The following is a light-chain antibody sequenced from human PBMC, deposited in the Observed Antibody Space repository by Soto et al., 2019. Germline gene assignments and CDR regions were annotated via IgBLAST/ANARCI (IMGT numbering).Light chain of an antibody. CDR1: SNDVGTYNR. Sequence: QSALTQPPSVSGSPGQSVTISCTGTSNDVGTYNRVSWYQEPPATATKLMIYEVNNPPSGVPDRSSGSKSGNTASLTISRLHDEDDDDYYCTSYTSSSTLLFGGGTKLTVL. CDR3: TSYTSSSTLL. CDR2: EVN. V-gene: IGLV2-18*02. J-gene: IGLJ2*01.